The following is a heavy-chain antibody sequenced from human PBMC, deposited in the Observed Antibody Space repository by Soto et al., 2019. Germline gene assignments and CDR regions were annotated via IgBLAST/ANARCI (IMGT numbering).Heavy chain of an antibody. J-gene: IGHJ6*02. CDR2: IYYSGNT. CDR1: GGSIRSGGYY. V-gene: IGHV4-31*03. Sequence: SESLSLTCTVSGGSIRSGGYYWSWVRQNPRRGLEWIGNIYYSGNTYYNPSLKSRLTISVDTSKNQFSLNLSSVTAADTAVYYCARDRLMATAGTARHYFGLDVWRQGTTVTVSS. CDR3: ARDRLMATAGTARHYFGLDV. D-gene: IGHD5-18*01.